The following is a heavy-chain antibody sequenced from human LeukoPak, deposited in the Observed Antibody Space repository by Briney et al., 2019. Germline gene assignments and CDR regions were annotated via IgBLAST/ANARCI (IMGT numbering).Heavy chain of an antibody. CDR1: GYTFTSYD. CDR3: ARGRYGSGSEAAYYYYYYYMDV. CDR2: MNPNSGNT. J-gene: IGHJ6*03. D-gene: IGHD3-10*01. V-gene: IGHV1-8*01. Sequence: WASVKVSCKASGYTFTSYDINWVRQATGQGLEWMGWMNPNSGNTGYAQKFQGRVTMTRNTSISTAYMELSSLRSEDTAVYYCARGRYGSGSEAAYYYYYYYMDVWGKGTTVTISS.